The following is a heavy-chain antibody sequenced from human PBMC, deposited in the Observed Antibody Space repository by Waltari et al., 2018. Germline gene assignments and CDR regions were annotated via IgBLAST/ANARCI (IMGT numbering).Heavy chain of an antibody. CDR2: INPGRANT. Sequence: EVQLVQSGGGFVQPGGSLRLSCEASGFSFSNYAMTWVRQAPGKGLEWVSTINPGRANTYYADSVKGRFTISRDNSKNTLYLQMNSLRAEDTAMHYCVVRDDTFLWGQGTLVTVSS. CDR1: GFSFSNYA. J-gene: IGHJ4*02. D-gene: IGHD3-10*01. CDR3: VVRDDTFL. V-gene: IGHV3-23*04.